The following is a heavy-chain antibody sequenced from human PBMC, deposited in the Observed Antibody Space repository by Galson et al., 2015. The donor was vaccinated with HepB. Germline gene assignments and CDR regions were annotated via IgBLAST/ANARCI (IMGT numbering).Heavy chain of an antibody. CDR3: ARVHIMAVAGIDY. Sequence: SLRLSCAASGFSLSSYAMHWVRQAPGKGLEWVAVTSHDGTNKYYADSVKGRSTISRDNSKNTLYLQMNSLRAEDTAVYYCARVHIMAVAGIDYWGQGTLVTASS. J-gene: IGHJ4*02. V-gene: IGHV3-30-3*01. CDR2: TSHDGTNK. D-gene: IGHD6-19*01. CDR1: GFSLSSYA.